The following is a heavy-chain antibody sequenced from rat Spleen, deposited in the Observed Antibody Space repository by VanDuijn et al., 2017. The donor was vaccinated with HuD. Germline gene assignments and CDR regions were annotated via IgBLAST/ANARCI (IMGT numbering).Heavy chain of an antibody. CDR2: ISYSGST. CDR1: VYSISSNF. D-gene: IGHD1-10*01. V-gene: IGHV3-1*01. Sequence: EVQLQESGPGLVKPSQSLSLTCSVTVYSISSNFWGWIRKFPGNKMEWIGHISYSGSTNYNPSLKSRISITRDTSKNQFFLQLNSVTTEDTATYYCARRRGQVYNNYFDYWGQGVMVTVSS. CDR3: ARRRGQVYNNYFDY. J-gene: IGHJ2*01.